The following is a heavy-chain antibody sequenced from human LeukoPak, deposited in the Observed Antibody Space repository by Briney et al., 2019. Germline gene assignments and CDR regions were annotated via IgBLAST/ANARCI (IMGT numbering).Heavy chain of an antibody. J-gene: IGHJ4*02. Sequence: GGSLRLSCAASGFTFSDYYMSWIRQSPGKGLEWLSYIGGSGGDEHYADSVKGRFTISRDNAEKSLYLQMNSLRIKDTAIYYCATDIRAVGDSRYFDYWGQGALVTVSS. D-gene: IGHD1-26*01. CDR1: GFTFSDYY. CDR3: ATDIRAVGDSRYFDY. CDR2: IGGSGGDE. V-gene: IGHV3-11*01.